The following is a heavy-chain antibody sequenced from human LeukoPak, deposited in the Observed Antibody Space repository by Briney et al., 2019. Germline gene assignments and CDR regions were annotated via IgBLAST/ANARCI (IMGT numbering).Heavy chain of an antibody. CDR2: IIPILGIA. Sequence: GSSVKVSCKASGGTFSSYAISWVRQAPGQGLEWMGRIIPILGIANYAQKFQGRVTITADKSTSTAYMELSSLRSEDTAVYYCARYSIGEVGLSGGSCPDYWGQGTLVTVSS. CDR1: GGTFSSYA. J-gene: IGHJ4*02. D-gene: IGHD2-15*01. V-gene: IGHV1-69*04. CDR3: ARYSIGEVGLSGGSCPDY.